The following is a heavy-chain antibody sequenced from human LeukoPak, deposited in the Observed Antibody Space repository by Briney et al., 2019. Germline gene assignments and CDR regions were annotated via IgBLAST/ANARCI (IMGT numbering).Heavy chain of an antibody. D-gene: IGHD3-9*01. CDR3: ASYDVLTGYSRHPLKR. Sequence: GGSLRLSCAASGFTFSSYAMSWVRQAPGKGLQWVSAISGSAGSTYYADSVKGRFTISRDNSKKTLYLQMNSLRAEDTAVYYCASYDVLTGYSRHPLKRWGQGTLVTVSS. J-gene: IGHJ4*02. CDR1: GFTFSSYA. V-gene: IGHV3-23*01. CDR2: ISGSAGST.